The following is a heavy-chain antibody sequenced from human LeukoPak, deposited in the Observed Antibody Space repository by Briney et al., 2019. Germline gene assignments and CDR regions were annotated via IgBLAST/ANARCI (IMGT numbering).Heavy chain of an antibody. J-gene: IGHJ6*04. CDR3: STSPSWVV. V-gene: IGHV3-53*01. D-gene: IGHD3-16*01. Sequence: PGGSLRLSCAASRFTLINNDMSWVCQAPGKGLEWVSVIYSGGTTHYADSVKGRFTISRDNSKNTLYLQMNSLRVDDTAVYYCSTSPSWVVWGKGTTVTVSS. CDR1: RFTLINND. CDR2: IYSGGTT.